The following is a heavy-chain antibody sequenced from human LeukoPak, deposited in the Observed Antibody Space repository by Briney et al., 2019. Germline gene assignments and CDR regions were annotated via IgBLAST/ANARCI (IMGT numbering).Heavy chain of an antibody. V-gene: IGHV4-39*01. CDR1: GGSISSSSYY. J-gene: IGHJ4*02. CDR2: IYYSGST. Sequence: KPSETLSLTCTVSGGSISSSSYYWGWIRQPPGKGLEWIGSIYYSGSTYYNPSLKSRVTISVDTSKNQFSLKLSSVTAADTAVYYCARHSADIVATHEFDYWGQGTLVTVSS. CDR3: ARHSADIVATHEFDY. D-gene: IGHD5-12*01.